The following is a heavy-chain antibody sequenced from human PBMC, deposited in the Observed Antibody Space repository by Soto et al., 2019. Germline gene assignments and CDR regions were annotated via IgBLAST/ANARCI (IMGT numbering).Heavy chain of an antibody. CDR2: IHPCDSDT. J-gene: IGHJ4*03. D-gene: IGHD2-2*01. Sequence: SLTVSSEGSGYIFNCYWSALVHHMPGKGLEWRGIIHPCDSDTRYSPSLHGQVTISADKSISTVYLQWSSLKALDTAMYYCAWGAGSSCKTGDSWGRGTMVTVSS. V-gene: IGHV5-51*07. CDR1: GYIFNCYW. CDR3: AWGAGSSCKTGDS.